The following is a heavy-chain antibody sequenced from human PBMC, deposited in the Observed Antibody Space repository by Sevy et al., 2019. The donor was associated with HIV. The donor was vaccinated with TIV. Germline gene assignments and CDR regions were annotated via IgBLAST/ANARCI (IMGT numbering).Heavy chain of an antibody. Sequence: SETLSLNCAVYGGSFSGYYWTWIRQPPGKGLEWIGEINHSGFTNYNPSLKSRVTISVDTSKNQFSLRLTSVTAADTALYYCARVTVATGDYYYGMDVWGQGTTVTVSS. CDR1: GGSFSGYY. J-gene: IGHJ6*02. CDR2: INHSGFT. D-gene: IGHD5-12*01. CDR3: ARVTVATGDYYYGMDV. V-gene: IGHV4-34*01.